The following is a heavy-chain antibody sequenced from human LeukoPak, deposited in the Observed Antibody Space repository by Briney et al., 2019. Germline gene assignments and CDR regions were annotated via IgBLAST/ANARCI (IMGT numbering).Heavy chain of an antibody. V-gene: IGHV4-38-2*02. J-gene: IGHJ6*03. Sequence: SETLSLTCTVSGYSISSGFHWGWIRQPPGKGLEWIGSIYHSGSTYYNPSLKSRVTISVDTAKNQFSLKLSSVTAADTAVYYCARISGEVRGVSSYYMHVWGKGTTVTVSS. CDR1: GYSISSGFH. CDR3: ARISGEVRGVSSYYMHV. D-gene: IGHD3-10*01. CDR2: IYHSGST.